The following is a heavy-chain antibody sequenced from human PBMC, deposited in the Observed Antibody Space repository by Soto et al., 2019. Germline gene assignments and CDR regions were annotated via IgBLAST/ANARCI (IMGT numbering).Heavy chain of an antibody. Sequence: GGSLRLSCAASGFTFSSYGMHWVRQAPGKGLEWVAVISYDGSNKYYADSVKGRFTISRDNSKNTLYLQMNSLRAKDTAVYYCAKEAMGVAGLFDYWGQGTLVTSPQ. D-gene: IGHD6-19*01. CDR3: AKEAMGVAGLFDY. CDR2: ISYDGSNK. CDR1: GFTFSSYG. J-gene: IGHJ4*02. V-gene: IGHV3-30*18.